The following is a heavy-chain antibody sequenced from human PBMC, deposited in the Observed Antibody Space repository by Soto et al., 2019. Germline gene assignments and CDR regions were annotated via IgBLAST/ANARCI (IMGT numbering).Heavy chain of an antibody. CDR1: GGSISSSSYY. J-gene: IGHJ5*02. Sequence: PSETLSLTCTVSGGSISSSSYYWACNRQSPGKGLEWIGSVYYNGFTYYNPSLKSRVTISVDTSKNQFSLKLTSVTAADTAVYYCARMGDFWSGPGELDPWGQGTLVTVSS. CDR3: ARMGDFWSGPGELDP. D-gene: IGHD3-3*01. V-gene: IGHV4-39*01. CDR2: VYYNGFT.